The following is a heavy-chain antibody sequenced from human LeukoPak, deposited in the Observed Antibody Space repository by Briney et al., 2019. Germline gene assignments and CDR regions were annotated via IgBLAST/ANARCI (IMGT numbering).Heavy chain of an antibody. J-gene: IGHJ6*02. Sequence: PGGSLRLSCAASGFTFSSYVLHWVRQAPGKGLEWVAVISYDGSYKYYADSVKGRFTISRDNSKNTLYLHMDSLRAEDTAVYYCAGVYDSSGYYYYYGMDVWGQGTTVTVSS. D-gene: IGHD3-22*01. CDR3: AGVYDSSGYYYYYGMDV. CDR2: ISYDGSYK. V-gene: IGHV3-30*04. CDR1: GFTFSSYV.